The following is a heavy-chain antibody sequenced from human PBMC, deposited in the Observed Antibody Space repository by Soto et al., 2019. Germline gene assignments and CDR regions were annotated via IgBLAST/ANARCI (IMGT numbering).Heavy chain of an antibody. CDR1: GITFSNSW. CDR3: GTGSAFDL. D-gene: IGHD7-27*01. V-gene: IGHV3-15*01. J-gene: IGHJ3*01. CDR2: IKRQTEGATT. Sequence: EVQLVESGGELVKPGGSLRLSCVASGITFSNSWMSWVRQAPGKGLEWVGRIKRQTEGATTDYAAPVKGRFTISRDDSKKTLYLQMNSLKIEDTAVYYCGTGSAFDLWGQGTMVTXSS.